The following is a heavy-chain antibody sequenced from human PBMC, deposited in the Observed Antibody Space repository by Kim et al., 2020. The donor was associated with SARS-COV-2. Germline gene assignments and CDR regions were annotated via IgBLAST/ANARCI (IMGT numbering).Heavy chain of an antibody. J-gene: IGHJ4*02. Sequence: TYYADSVKGRFTISRDNSKNTLYLQMNSLRAEDTAVYYCAKDLLVGANMVWGQGTLVTVSS. CDR2: T. D-gene: IGHD1-26*01. V-gene: IGHV3-23*01. CDR3: AKDLLVGANMV.